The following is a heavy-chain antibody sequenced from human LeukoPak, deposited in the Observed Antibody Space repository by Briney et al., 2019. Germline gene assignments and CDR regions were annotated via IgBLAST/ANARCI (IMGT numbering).Heavy chain of an antibody. V-gene: IGHV1-18*01. D-gene: IGHD2-2*03. J-gene: IGHJ6*03. CDR3: ARLDIVVVSAATPYYYYYMDV. Sequence: GASVKVSCKASGYTFTSYGISWVRQAPGQGLEWMGWISAYNGNTNYAQKLQGRVAMTTDTSTSTAYMEPRSLRSDDTAVYYCARLDIVVVSAATPYYYYYMDVWGKGTTVTVSS. CDR1: GYTFTSYG. CDR2: ISAYNGNT.